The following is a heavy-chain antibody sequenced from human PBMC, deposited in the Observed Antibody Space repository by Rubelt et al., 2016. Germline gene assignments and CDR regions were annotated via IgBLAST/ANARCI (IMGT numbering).Heavy chain of an antibody. CDR2: ISAYNGNT. J-gene: IGHJ4*02. D-gene: IGHD2-2*01. V-gene: IGHV1-18*04. Sequence: QVQLVQSGAEVKKPGASVKVSCKASGYTFTSYYMHWVRQAPGQGLEWMGWISAYNGNTNYAQKLQGRVTMTIDTSTSTAYMELRRLRSDDTAVYYCARGMYQLLSLDYWGQGTLVTGSS. CDR1: GYTFTSYY. CDR3: ARGMYQLLSLDY.